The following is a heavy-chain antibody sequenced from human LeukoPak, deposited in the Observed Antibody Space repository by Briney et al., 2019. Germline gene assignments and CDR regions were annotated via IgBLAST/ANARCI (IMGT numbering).Heavy chain of an antibody. J-gene: IGHJ4*02. V-gene: IGHV3-23*01. CDR1: GFTFSSYA. D-gene: IGHD1-26*01. Sequence: GGSLRLSCAASGFTFSSYAMTWVRQAPGKGLEWVSLISGSGGSTYYADSVKGRFMISRDNSKNTLYLQMNSLRVEDTAAYYCATDSMYSGNYGDVDYWGQGTLVTVSS. CDR2: ISGSGGST. CDR3: ATDSMYSGNYGDVDY.